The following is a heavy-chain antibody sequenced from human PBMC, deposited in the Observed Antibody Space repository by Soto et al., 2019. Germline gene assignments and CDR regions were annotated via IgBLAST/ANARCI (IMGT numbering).Heavy chain of an antibody. CDR3: ARGLNWGNRGNWFDP. CDR2: INHSGST. CDR1: GGSFSGYY. D-gene: IGHD7-27*01. V-gene: IGHV4-34*01. Sequence: ASETLSLTCAVYGGSFSGYYWSWIRQPPGKGLEWIGEINHSGSTNYNPSLKSRVTISVDTSKNQFSLKLSSVTAADTAVYYCARGLNWGNRGNWFDPWGQGTLVTVSS. J-gene: IGHJ5*02.